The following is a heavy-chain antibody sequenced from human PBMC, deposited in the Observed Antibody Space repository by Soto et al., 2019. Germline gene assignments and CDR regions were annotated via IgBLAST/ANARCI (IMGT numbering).Heavy chain of an antibody. J-gene: IGHJ5*02. Sequence: QVQLVESGGGVVQPGRSLRLSCAASGFTFSSYGMHWVRQAPGKGLEWVAVIWYDGSNKYYADSVKGRFTISRDNSKNTLYLQMNSLRAEDTAVYYCARSEGWFDPWGQGTLVTVSS. CDR2: IWYDGSNK. CDR3: ARSEGWFDP. V-gene: IGHV3-33*01. CDR1: GFTFSSYG.